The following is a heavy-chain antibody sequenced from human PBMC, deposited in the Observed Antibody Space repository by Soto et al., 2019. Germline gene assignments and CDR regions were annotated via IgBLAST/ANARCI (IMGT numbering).Heavy chain of an antibody. CDR1: GYTFTSYD. J-gene: IGHJ4*02. CDR2: MNPNSGNT. CDR3: ARGSHSGDEPRGTYYFDY. D-gene: IGHD5-12*01. V-gene: IGHV1-8*01. Sequence: ASVKVSCKASGYTFTSYDINWVRQATGQGLEWMGWMNPNSGNTGYAEKFQGRVTMTRNTSTSTAYMELSSLRSEDTAVYYCARGSHSGDEPRGTYYFDYWGQGTPVTVSS.